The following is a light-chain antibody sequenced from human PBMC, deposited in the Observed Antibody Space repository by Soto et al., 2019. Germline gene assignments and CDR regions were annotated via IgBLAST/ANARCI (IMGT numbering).Light chain of an antibody. CDR2: EVS. CDR3: SSYTSSSTWV. CDR1: SSDVGGYKY. J-gene: IGLJ3*02. Sequence: QSALTQPASVSGSPGQSSTISCTGTSSDVGGYKYVSWYQQQPGKAPKLMIYEVSNRPSGISNRFSASKSGNTASLTISGLQAEDEADYYCSSYTSSSTWVFGGGTKLTVL. V-gene: IGLV2-14*01.